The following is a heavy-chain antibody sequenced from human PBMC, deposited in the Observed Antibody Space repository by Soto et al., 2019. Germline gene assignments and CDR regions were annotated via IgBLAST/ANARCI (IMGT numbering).Heavy chain of an antibody. CDR3: ARHAFGSGFYYGMNV. Sequence: SETLSLTCAVSGGSISSGGYSWSWIRQPPGKGLEWIGYIYHSGSTYYNPSLKSRVTISVDRSKNQFSLKLSSVTAADTAVYYCARHAFGSGFYYGMNVWGQGTTVTVSS. D-gene: IGHD3-10*01. CDR2: IYHSGST. CDR1: GGSISSGGYS. J-gene: IGHJ6*02. V-gene: IGHV4-30-2*01.